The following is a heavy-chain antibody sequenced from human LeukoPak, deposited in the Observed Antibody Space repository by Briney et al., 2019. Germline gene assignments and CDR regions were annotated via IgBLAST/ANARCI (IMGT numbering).Heavy chain of an antibody. J-gene: IGHJ4*02. D-gene: IGHD3-10*01. CDR2: ISSTSNTI. CDR1: GFTFSSYN. CDR3: AKDELLWFGESYFDY. V-gene: IGHV3-48*01. Sequence: PGGSLRLSCAASGFTFSSYNMNWVRQAPGKGLEWVSFISSTSNTIYYADSVKGRFTISRDNAKNSLYLQMNSLRAEDTAVYYCAKDELLWFGESYFDYWGQGTLVTVSS.